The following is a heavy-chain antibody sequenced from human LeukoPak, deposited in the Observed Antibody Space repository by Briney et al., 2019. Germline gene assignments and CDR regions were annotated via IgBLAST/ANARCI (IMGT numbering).Heavy chain of an antibody. CDR1: GYSFSNDW. Sequence: GESLKISCKGSGYSFSNDWIGWVRQMPGKGLGWMGIIYPGDSDTKYSPSFQGQVTISADKSISTAYLQWSSLEASDTAMYYCARHNGGYSDYYYGMDVWGQGTTVTVSS. V-gene: IGHV5-51*01. J-gene: IGHJ6*02. CDR2: IYPGDSDT. CDR3: ARHNGGYSDYYYGMDV. D-gene: IGHD5-12*01.